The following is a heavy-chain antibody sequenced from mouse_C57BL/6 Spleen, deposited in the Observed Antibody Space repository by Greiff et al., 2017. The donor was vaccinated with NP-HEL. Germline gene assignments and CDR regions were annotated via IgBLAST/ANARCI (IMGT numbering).Heavy chain of an antibody. CDR1: GFTFSDYY. Sequence: EVMLVESGGGLVQPGGSLKLSCAASGFTFSDYYMYWVRQTPEKRLEWVAYISNGGGSTYYPDTVKGRFTISRDNAKNTLYLQMSRLKSEDTAMYYCARQLYDPYYYAMDYWGQGTSVTVSS. J-gene: IGHJ4*01. V-gene: IGHV5-12*01. CDR2: ISNGGGST. D-gene: IGHD2-3*01. CDR3: ARQLYDPYYYAMDY.